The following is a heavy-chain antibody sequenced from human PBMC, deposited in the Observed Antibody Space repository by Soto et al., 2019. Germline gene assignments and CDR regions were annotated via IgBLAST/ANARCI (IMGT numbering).Heavy chain of an antibody. CDR1: GFTFSSYE. CDR2: INSRGSTT. D-gene: IGHD6-13*01. Sequence: GGSLRLSCAVSGFTFSSYEMNWVRQAPGKGLEWVSYINSRGSTTYYADSVKGRFTISRDNAKNSLYLQMNSLRAEDTAVYYCARVGSVATVGQIFDYWGQGTLVTVSS. V-gene: IGHV3-48*03. J-gene: IGHJ4*02. CDR3: ARVGSVATVGQIFDY.